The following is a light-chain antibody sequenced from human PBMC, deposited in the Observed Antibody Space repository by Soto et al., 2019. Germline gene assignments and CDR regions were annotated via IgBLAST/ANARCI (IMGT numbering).Light chain of an antibody. CDR3: QKYIRWPLT. V-gene: IGKV3-15*01. CDR2: GES. Sequence: EIVMTQSPATLCVSPGERATLSCRASQSVSSNLAWYQQKPGQAPSILIYGESTRATGTPDRFSGSGSGTEFTLTISRLQSEDFAVYYCQKYIRWPLTXGGGTRLEIK. J-gene: IGKJ5*01. CDR1: QSVSSN.